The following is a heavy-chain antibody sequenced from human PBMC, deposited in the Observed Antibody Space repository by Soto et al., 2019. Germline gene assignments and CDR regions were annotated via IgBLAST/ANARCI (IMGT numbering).Heavy chain of an antibody. CDR3: ARARYCTNGVCYTSAFDY. CDR2: ISSSSSYI. D-gene: IGHD2-8*01. CDR1: GFTFSSYS. J-gene: IGHJ4*02. V-gene: IGHV3-21*05. Sequence: PGGSLRLSCAASGFTFSSYSMNWVRQAPGKGLEWVSYISSSSSYIYYADSVKGRFTISRDNAKNSLYLQMNSLRAEDTAVYYCARARYCTNGVCYTSAFDYWGQGTLVTVSS.